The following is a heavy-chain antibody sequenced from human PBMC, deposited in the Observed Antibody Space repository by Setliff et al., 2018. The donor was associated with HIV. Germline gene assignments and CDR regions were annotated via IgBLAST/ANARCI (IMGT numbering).Heavy chain of an antibody. J-gene: IGHJ4*02. Sequence: PSETLSLTCTVSDSGTYYWSWIRQPAGKGLEWIGRVSSRGDTNYNPSLKSRVTMSVDTSKNQFSLKLTSVTASDTAVYYCARTKADGYNGVFDSWGQGTLVTVSS. D-gene: IGHD5-12*01. CDR3: ARTKADGYNGVFDS. CDR1: DSGTYY. V-gene: IGHV4-4*07. CDR2: VSSRGDT.